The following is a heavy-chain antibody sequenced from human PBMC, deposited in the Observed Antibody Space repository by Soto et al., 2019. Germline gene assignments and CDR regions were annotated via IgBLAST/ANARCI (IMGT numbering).Heavy chain of an antibody. Sequence: GASVKVSCKASGGTFSSYTISWVRQAPGQGLEWMGRIIPILGIANYAQKFQGRVTITADKSTSTAYMELSSLRSEDTAVYYCASGDRFGLAAAITFDYWGQGTLVTVSS. J-gene: IGHJ4*02. CDR1: GGTFSSYT. V-gene: IGHV1-69*02. CDR2: IIPILGIA. D-gene: IGHD6-13*01. CDR3: ASGDRFGLAAAITFDY.